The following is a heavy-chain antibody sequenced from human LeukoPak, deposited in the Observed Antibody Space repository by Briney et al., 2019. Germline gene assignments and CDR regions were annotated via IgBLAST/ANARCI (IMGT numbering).Heavy chain of an antibody. Sequence: GGSLRLSCAASGFTFSSYAMSWVRQAPGKGLEWVSAISGSGGSTYYADSVKGRFTISRDNSKNTLYLQMNSLRAEDTAVYYCAKPETRYFDWSPDFDYWGQGTLVTVSS. CDR1: GFTFSSYA. D-gene: IGHD3-9*01. CDR3: AKPETRYFDWSPDFDY. V-gene: IGHV3-23*01. J-gene: IGHJ4*02. CDR2: ISGSGGST.